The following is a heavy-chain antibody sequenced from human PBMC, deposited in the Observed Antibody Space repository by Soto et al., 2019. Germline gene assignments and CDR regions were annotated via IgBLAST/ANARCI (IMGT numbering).Heavy chain of an antibody. CDR1: GFTVSSNY. Sequence: EVQLVESGGGLVQPGGSLRLSCAASGFTVSSNYMSWVRQAPGKGLEWVSVIYSDGSTYYADSVKGRFTISRHNSKNTLYLQMNSLRAEDTAVYYCARAPYYDSSGYLASNGMDVWGQGTTVTVSS. CDR3: ARAPYYDSSGYLASNGMDV. J-gene: IGHJ6*02. V-gene: IGHV3-53*04. CDR2: IYSDGST. D-gene: IGHD3-22*01.